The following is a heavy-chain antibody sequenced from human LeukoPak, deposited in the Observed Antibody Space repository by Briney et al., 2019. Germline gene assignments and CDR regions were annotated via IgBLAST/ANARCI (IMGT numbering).Heavy chain of an antibody. CDR2: INPNSGGT. CDR3: ARDSRNYYDSRGGGDDAFDI. V-gene: IGHV1-2*02. CDR1: GYAFTGYS. Sequence: GASVKVSCKASGYAFTGYSVHWVRQAPGQGLEWMGWINPNSGGTNFAQNFQGRVTMTRVTSISTAYMELSRLTSDDTAVYYCARDSRNYYDSRGGGDDAFDIWGQGTMVTVSS. D-gene: IGHD3-22*01. J-gene: IGHJ3*02.